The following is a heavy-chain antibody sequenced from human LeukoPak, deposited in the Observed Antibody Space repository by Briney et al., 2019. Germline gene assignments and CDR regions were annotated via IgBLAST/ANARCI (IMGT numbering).Heavy chain of an antibody. D-gene: IGHD3-10*01. Sequence: ASVKVSCKASGYTFTSYYMHWVRQAPGQGLEWMGIINPSGGSTSYAQKFQGRVTMTRDMSTSTVYMELSSVTAADTAVYYCARLAYYGSGSYYSVDPWGQGTLVTVSS. CDR3: ARLAYYGSGSYYSVDP. V-gene: IGHV1-46*01. J-gene: IGHJ5*02. CDR2: INPSGGST. CDR1: GYTFTSYY.